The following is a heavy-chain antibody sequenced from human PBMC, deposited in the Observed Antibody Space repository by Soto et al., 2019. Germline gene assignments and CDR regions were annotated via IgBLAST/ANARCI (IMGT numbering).Heavy chain of an antibody. CDR1: GYTFTSYG. V-gene: IGHV1-18*01. Sequence: ASVKVSCKASGYTFTSYGISWVRQAPGQGLEWMGWISAYNGNTNYAQKLQGRVTMTTDTSTSTAYMELRSLRSDDTAVSYCARSTRPRWYFDYWGQGTLVTVSS. J-gene: IGHJ4*02. CDR3: ARSTRPRWYFDY. CDR2: ISAYNGNT. D-gene: IGHD2-15*01.